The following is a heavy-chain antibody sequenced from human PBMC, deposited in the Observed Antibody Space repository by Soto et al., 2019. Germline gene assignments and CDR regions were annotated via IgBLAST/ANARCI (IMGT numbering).Heavy chain of an antibody. CDR2: IYYSGST. D-gene: IGHD1-26*01. CDR1: GDSISSSTYY. CDR3: ARHSSSGSYYVRYFEY. V-gene: IGHV4-39*01. Sequence: SETLSLTCTVSGDSISSSTYYWGWIRQPPGKGLQWVGSIYYSGSTYYNPSLKSRVTISVDRSKNQFSLKLSSVTAADTAVYYCARHSSSGSYYVRYFEYWGQGALVTVS. J-gene: IGHJ4*02.